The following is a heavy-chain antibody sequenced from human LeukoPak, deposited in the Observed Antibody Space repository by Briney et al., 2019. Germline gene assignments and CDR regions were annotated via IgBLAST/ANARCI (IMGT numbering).Heavy chain of an antibody. D-gene: IGHD3-10*01. CDR2: IYYSGST. J-gene: IGHJ2*01. CDR1: GGSISSYY. V-gene: IGHV4-59*08. CDR3: ARQAGITMVRGFWYFDL. Sequence: SETLSLTCTVSGGSISSYYWSWIRQPPGKGLEWIGYIYYSGSTNYNPSLKSRVTISVDTSKNQFSLKLSSVTAADTAVCYCARQAGITMVRGFWYFDLWGRGTLVTVSS.